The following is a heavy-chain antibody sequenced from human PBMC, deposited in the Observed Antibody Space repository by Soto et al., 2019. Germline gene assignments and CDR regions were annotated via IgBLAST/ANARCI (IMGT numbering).Heavy chain of an antibody. Sequence: QVQLVQSGAEVKNPGASVKVSCKASGYTFTRYGIGWARQAPGQGLEWMVWINTYNGNTNYAQNVHGRVTLTTDTSTSTAYMELRSLRSNDTAIYYCAMVDVYVTPSPQDVWGQGTTVIVSS. CDR1: GYTFTRYG. D-gene: IGHD3-16*01. J-gene: IGHJ6*02. V-gene: IGHV1-18*01. CDR2: INTYNGNT. CDR3: AMVDVYVTPSPQDV.